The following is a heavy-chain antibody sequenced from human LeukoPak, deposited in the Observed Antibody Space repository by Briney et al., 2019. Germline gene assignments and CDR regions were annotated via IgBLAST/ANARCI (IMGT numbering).Heavy chain of an antibody. CDR3: GRDYEERTTDY. Sequence: PGGSLRLSCAASRFTFSTYSMNWVRQAPGQGLEWVSYISSSSSIINYAESVRGRFTISRDNAKNLLYLQMNSLRAEDTAVYYCGRDYEERTTDYWGQGTLVTVSS. V-gene: IGHV3-48*04. CDR1: RFTFSTYS. J-gene: IGHJ4*02. D-gene: IGHD3-16*01. CDR2: ISSSSSII.